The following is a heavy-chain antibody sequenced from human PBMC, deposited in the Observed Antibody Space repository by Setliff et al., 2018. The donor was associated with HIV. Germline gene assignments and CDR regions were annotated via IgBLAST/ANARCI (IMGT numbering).Heavy chain of an antibody. V-gene: IGHV7-4-1*02. CDR2: INTKTGDP. D-gene: IGHD1-26*01. J-gene: IGHJ4*02. CDR1: GYNVTVSA. CDR3: ARVGSYWSTFDY. Sequence: ASVKVSCKASGYNVTVSAINWVRQAPGQALEWLGWINTKTGDPTYAQAFKGRLVFSLDTSVSTAYLQINSLKAEDTAMYYCARVGSYWSTFDYWGQGALVTVSS.